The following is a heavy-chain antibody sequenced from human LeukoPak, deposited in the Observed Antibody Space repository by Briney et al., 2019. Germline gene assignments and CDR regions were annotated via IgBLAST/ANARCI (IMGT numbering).Heavy chain of an antibody. V-gene: IGHV3-74*01. CDR2: INSDGSST. J-gene: IGHJ3*02. Sequence: GGSLRLSCAASGFTFSSYWMHWVRQAPGKGLVWVSRINSDGSSTSYADSVKGRFTITRDNAKNTLYLQMNSLRAEDTAVYYCARDRDYSGNYYDAFDIWGQGTMVTVSS. CDR1: GFTFSSYW. D-gene: IGHD1-26*01. CDR3: ARDRDYSGNYYDAFDI.